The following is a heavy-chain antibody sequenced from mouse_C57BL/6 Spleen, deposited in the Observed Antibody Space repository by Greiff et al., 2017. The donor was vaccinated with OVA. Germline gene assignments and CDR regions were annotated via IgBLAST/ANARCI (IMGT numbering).Heavy chain of an antibody. CDR1: GYAFSSYW. D-gene: IGHD3-2*02. J-gene: IGHJ4*01. CDR2: IYPGDGAT. Sequence: QVQLQQSGAELVKPGASVKISCKASGYAFSSYWMNWVKQRPGKGLEWIGQIYPGDGATNYNGKFKGKATLTADKSSSTAYMQLSSLTSEDSAVYFCARRGPLRLPDYYAMDYWGQGTSVTVSS. CDR3: ARRGPLRLPDYYAMDY. V-gene: IGHV1-80*01.